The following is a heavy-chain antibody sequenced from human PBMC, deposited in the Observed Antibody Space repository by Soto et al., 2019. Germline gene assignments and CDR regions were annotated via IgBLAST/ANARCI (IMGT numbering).Heavy chain of an antibody. J-gene: IGHJ4*02. Sequence: EVQLLESGGGLVQPGGSLRLSCAASGFTFSSYAMNWVRQAPGKGLEWVSVISGSGGSTYYADYVKGRFTISRDNSTNTLDLQINRLSAEDTAWHYCAKRAPGTYFYYWRQGTLVTVSS. CDR3: AKRAPGTYFYY. D-gene: IGHD1-1*01. CDR1: GFTFSSYA. V-gene: IGHV3-23*01. CDR2: ISGSGGST.